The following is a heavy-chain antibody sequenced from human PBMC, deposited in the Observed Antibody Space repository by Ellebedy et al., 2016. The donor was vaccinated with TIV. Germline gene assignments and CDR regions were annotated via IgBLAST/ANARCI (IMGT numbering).Heavy chain of an antibody. Sequence: GESLKISXVASGFIFKNFWMHWVRQTPGKGLEWVSRINPDGSRTTYADSVKGRFTMSRDNTKNTLYLQMNSLRGEDTAVYYCAKDHRSGRYGGDYYYMDVWGKGTTVTVSS. CDR3: AKDHRSGRYGGDYYYMDV. CDR1: GFIFKNFW. D-gene: IGHD6-19*01. CDR2: INPDGSRT. V-gene: IGHV3-74*03. J-gene: IGHJ6*03.